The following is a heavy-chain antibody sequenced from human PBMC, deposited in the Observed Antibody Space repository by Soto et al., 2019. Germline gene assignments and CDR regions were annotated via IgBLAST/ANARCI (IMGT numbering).Heavy chain of an antibody. CDR1: GFTFSSYG. CDR2: ISYDGSNK. J-gene: IGHJ6*02. Sequence: GGSLRLSCAASGFTFSSYGMHWVRQAPGKGLEWVAVISYDGSNKYYADSVKGRFTISRDNSKNTLYLQMNSLRAEDTAVYYCAKVPQRGYYYYGMDVWGQGTTSPSP. V-gene: IGHV3-30*18. CDR3: AKVPQRGYYYYGMDV.